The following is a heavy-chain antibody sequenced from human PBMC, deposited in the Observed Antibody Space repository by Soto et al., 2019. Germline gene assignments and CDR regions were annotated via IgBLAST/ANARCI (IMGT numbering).Heavy chain of an antibody. V-gene: IGHV1-46*01. CDR3: ARDQGIAVAGPPVYYYYYGMDV. CDR1: GYTFTSYY. J-gene: IGHJ6*02. Sequence: ASVKVSCKASGYTFTSYYMHWVRQAPGQGLEWMGIINPSGGSTSYAQKFQGRVTMTRDTSTSTVYMELSSLRSEDTAVYYCARDQGIAVAGPPVYYYYYGMDVWGQGTTVTVSS. CDR2: INPSGGST. D-gene: IGHD6-19*01.